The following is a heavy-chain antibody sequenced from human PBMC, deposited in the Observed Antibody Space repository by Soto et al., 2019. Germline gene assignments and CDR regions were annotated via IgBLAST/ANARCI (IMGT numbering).Heavy chain of an antibody. V-gene: IGHV5-10-1*01. D-gene: IGHD2-15*01. Sequence: PRASRKDSCKGSGYGFTIYWISWVRQMPGKGLEWMGRIDPSDSYTNYSPSFQGHVTISADKSISTAYLQWSSLKASDTAMYYCARVTGYCSGGSCYGGYWGQGTLVTVS. CDR3: ARVTGYCSGGSCYGGY. J-gene: IGHJ4*02. CDR2: IDPSDSYT. CDR1: GYGFTIYW.